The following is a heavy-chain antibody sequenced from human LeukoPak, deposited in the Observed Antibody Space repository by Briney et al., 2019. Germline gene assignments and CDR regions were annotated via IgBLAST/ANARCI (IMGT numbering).Heavy chain of an antibody. V-gene: IGHV3-23*01. CDR2: ISGSGGST. J-gene: IGHJ5*02. D-gene: IGHD6-25*01. CDR3: AKDRLAAGHWFDP. Sequence: PAGGSLRLSCAASGFTFSDYYMSWVRQAPGKGLEWVSAISGSGGSTYYADSVKGRFTISRDNSKNTLYLQMNSLRAEDTAVYYCAKDRLAAGHWFDPWGQGTLVTVSS. CDR1: GFTFSDYY.